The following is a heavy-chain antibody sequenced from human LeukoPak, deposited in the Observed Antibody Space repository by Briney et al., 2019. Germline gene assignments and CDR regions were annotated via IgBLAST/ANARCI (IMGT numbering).Heavy chain of an antibody. CDR1: GFTFSSYA. CDR2: ISYDGSNK. D-gene: IGHD4-17*01. V-gene: IGHV3-30-3*01. CDR3: ARGKTPAVTTPFDY. J-gene: IGHJ4*02. Sequence: GGSLRLSCAASGFTFSSYAMHWVRQAPGKGLEWVAVISYDGSNKYYADSVKGRFTISRDNSKNTLYLQMNSLRAEDTAVYYCARGKTPAVTTPFDYWGQGTLVTVSS.